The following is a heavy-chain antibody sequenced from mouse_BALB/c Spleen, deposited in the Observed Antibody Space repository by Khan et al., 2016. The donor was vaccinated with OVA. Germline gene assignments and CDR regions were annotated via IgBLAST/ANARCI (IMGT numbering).Heavy chain of an antibody. J-gene: IGHJ4*01. V-gene: IGHV1-7*01. CDR3: ATSGHYCGNYYCGMDY. D-gene: IGHD2-1*01. CDR1: GFTFTTYW. Sequence: QVQLQQSGAELAKPGASVKMSCKASGFTFTTYWMHWIKQRPGQGLEWIGYINPNTGYNECEQKFKDKATLTADKSSSKAYMKLSSLTSEDSAVYYWATSGHYCGNYYCGMDYWGQGTSVTVSS. CDR2: INPNTGYN.